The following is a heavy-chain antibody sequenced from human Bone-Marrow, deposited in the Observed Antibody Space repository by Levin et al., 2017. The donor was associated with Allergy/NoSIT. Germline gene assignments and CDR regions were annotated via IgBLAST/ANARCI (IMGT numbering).Heavy chain of an antibody. CDR1: GGTFNTNV. CDR3: ARGVYYYYYMDV. J-gene: IGHJ6*03. V-gene: IGHV1-69*13. Sequence: SVKVSCKTSGGTFNTNVFSWVRQAPGHGLEWMGGIIPILGTTYHAQKFQGRVTITADDSTSTVYMELSSLRSEDTAVYYCARGVYYYYYMDVWGKGTTVTASS. CDR2: IIPILGTT.